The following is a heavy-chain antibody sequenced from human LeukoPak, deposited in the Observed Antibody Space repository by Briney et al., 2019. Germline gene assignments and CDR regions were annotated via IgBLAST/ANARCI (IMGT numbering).Heavy chain of an antibody. J-gene: IGHJ5*02. CDR2: ISSSSDYI. V-gene: IGHV3-21*01. D-gene: IGHD2/OR15-2a*01. Sequence: GGSLRLSCAASRFTFSSYSMNWVRQAPGKGLEWVSSISSSSDYIYYADSVKGRFTISRDNARNSLYLQMNSLRVEDTAVYYCARETEYGWLDPWGQGTLVTVSS. CDR3: ARETEYGWLDP. CDR1: RFTFSSYS.